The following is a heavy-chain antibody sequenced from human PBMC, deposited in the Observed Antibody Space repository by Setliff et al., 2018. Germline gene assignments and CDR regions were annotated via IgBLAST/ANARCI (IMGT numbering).Heavy chain of an antibody. D-gene: IGHD3-10*01. V-gene: IGHV3-7*01. CDR1: GLSFINDW. CDR3: FGAGTCSY. CDR2: INPHGSEK. J-gene: IGHJ4*02. Sequence: GGSLRLSCTASGLSFINDWVSWVRQAPGKGLEWLASINPHGSEKYYADSVKGRFTISRDNAKNSLYLQMNGLRAEDRAVYYCFGAGTCSYWGQGTLVAVSS.